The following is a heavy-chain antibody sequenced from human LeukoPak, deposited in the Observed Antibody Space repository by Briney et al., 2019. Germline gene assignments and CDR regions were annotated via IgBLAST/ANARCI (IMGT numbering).Heavy chain of an antibody. J-gene: IGHJ4*02. Sequence: QPGGSLRLSCAASGFTFSSYWMSWVRQAPGKGLEWVANIKQDGSEKYYVDSVKGRFTISRDNAKKSLYLQVNSLRAEDTAVYYCASRHDSSGRYPDYWGQGTLVTVSS. CDR2: IKQDGSEK. CDR1: GFTFSSYW. CDR3: ASRHDSSGRYPDY. D-gene: IGHD3-22*01. V-gene: IGHV3-7*01.